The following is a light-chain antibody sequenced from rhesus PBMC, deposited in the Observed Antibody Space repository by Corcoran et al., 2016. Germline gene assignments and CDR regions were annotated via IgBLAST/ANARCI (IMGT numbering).Light chain of an antibody. Sequence: DIQMTQSPSSLSASVGDRVTITCSASENVNYYLHWYQQKPVKAPKLLIYKASILQSGVPSRFSGSGSGTDFTLTISSLQPEDFATYYCQHSYGTPFTFGPGTKLDIK. V-gene: IGKV1-74*01. CDR3: QHSYGTPFT. CDR2: KAS. CDR1: ENVNYY. J-gene: IGKJ3*01.